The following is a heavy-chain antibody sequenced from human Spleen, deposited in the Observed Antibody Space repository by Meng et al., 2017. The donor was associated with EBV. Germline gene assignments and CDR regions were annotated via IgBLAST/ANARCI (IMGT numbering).Heavy chain of an antibody. J-gene: IGHJ4*02. CDR3: ATYRDYVLDY. CDR1: GFTFSDFY. D-gene: IGHD4-17*01. CDR2: ITSSGNPI. V-gene: IGHV3-11*01. Sequence: QVQLVESGGGLVKPGGSLRLSCAASGFTFSDFYMSWIRQAPGKGLELFSYITSSGNPIYYADSVKGRFIISRDNAKNSLYLQMNSLRAEDAAAYYCATYRDYVLDYWGQGTLVTVSS.